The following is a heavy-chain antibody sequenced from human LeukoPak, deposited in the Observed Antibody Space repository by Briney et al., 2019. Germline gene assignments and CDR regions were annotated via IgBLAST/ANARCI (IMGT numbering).Heavy chain of an antibody. CDR3: ARVYFSGWCLDY. CDR1: GGSISSSSYY. V-gene: IGHV4-39*07. CDR2: IYYSGST. D-gene: IGHD6-19*01. J-gene: IGHJ4*02. Sequence: PSETLSLTCTVSGGSISSSSYYWGWIRQPPGKGLEWIGSIYYSGSTYYNPSLKSRVTISVDTSKNQFSLKLSSVTAADTAVYYCARVYFSGWCLDYWGQGTLVTVSS.